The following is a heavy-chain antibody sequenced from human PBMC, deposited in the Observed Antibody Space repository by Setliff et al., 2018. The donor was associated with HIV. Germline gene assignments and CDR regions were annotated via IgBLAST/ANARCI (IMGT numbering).Heavy chain of an antibody. CDR2: INPNSGGT. Sequence: ASVKVSCKASGYSFTGYYMHWVRQAPGQGLEWMGRINPNSGGTNYAQKFQGRVTMTRDTSISTAYMQLSRLRSDDTAVYYCARDEVIEVAGDFDNWGQGTLVTVSS. CDR1: GYSFTGYY. D-gene: IGHD6-19*01. J-gene: IGHJ4*02. V-gene: IGHV1-2*06. CDR3: ARDEVIEVAGDFDN.